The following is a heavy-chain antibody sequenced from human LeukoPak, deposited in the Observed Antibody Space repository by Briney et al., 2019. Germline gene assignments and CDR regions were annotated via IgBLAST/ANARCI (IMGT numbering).Heavy chain of an antibody. CDR2: IWHDGSKI. Sequence: GGSLRLSCAASEFTVSSSYMTWVRQAPGKGLEWVAVIWHDGSKIYHADSVKGRFTISRDNSKNTLYLQMNSLRAEDTAVYYCATHSGNYPEGYFDYWGQGTLVTVSS. CDR1: EFTVSSSY. CDR3: ATHSGNYPEGYFDY. D-gene: IGHD1-26*01. V-gene: IGHV3-33*08. J-gene: IGHJ4*01.